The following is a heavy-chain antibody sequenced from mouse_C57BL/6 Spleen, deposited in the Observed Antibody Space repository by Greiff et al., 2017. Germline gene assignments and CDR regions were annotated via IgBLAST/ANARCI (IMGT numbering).Heavy chain of an antibody. Sequence: EVKLLESGPELVKPGASVKISCKASGYSFTDYNMNWVKQSNGKSLEWIGVINPNYGTTSYNQKFKGKATLTVDQSSSTAYMQLNSLTSADSAVYYCARSHYGSSPPWFAYWGQGTLVTVSA. V-gene: IGHV1-39*01. CDR1: GYSFTDYN. D-gene: IGHD1-1*01. J-gene: IGHJ3*01. CDR2: INPNYGTT. CDR3: ARSHYGSSPPWFAY.